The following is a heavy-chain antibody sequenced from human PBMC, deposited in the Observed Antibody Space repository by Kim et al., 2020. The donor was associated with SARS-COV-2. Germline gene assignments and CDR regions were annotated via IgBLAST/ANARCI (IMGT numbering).Heavy chain of an antibody. CDR3: ARAGYYDSSGFYF. J-gene: IGHJ2*01. D-gene: IGHD3-22*01. V-gene: IGHV3-66*01. CDR2: IYSDGRT. CDR1: GFYVVNNY. Sequence: GGSLRLSCTASGFYVVNNYMSWVRQAPGKGLEWLSLIYSDGRTFYADSMKDRFTLSRDNSKNTLYLPINSLRADDTAVNYCARAGYYDSSGFYF.